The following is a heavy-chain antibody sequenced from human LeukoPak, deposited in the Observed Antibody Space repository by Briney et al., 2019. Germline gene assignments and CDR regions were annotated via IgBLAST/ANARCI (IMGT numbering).Heavy chain of an antibody. D-gene: IGHD4-23*01. J-gene: IGHJ5*02. CDR2: IYHSGST. CDR3: AREVTYGGNPFDP. V-gene: IGHV4-59*12. Sequence: SETLSLTCTVSGGSISSFYYTWIRQPPGKGLEWIGSIYHSGSTYYNPSLKSRVTISVDTSKNQFSLKLSSVTAADTAVYYCAREVTYGGNPFDPWGQGTLVTVSS. CDR1: GGSISSFY.